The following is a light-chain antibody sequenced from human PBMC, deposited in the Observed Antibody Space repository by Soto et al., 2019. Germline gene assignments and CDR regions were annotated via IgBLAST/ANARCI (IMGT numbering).Light chain of an antibody. J-gene: IGLJ1*01. CDR3: SAYAGSNNFGV. V-gene: IGLV2-8*01. CDR1: SSDVGGYNY. Sequence: QSVLTQPPSASGSPGQSVTISCTGTSSDVGGYNYVSWYQQHPGKAPKLMIYEVSKRPSGVPDRFSGSKSGNTASLTVSGRQAEEEADYYCSAYAGSNNFGVFGTGTKVTVL. CDR2: EVS.